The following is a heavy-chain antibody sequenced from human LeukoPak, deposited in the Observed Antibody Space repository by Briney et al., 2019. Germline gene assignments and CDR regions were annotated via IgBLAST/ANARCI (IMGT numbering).Heavy chain of an antibody. J-gene: IGHJ3*02. CDR2: INPNSGGT. CDR3: AIAGGGSDAFDI. CDR1: GYTFTAYY. Sequence: ASVTVSCKASGYTFTAYYIHWVRQAPGHGREWMGRINPNSGGTSYAQKFTGRVTMTRDTSITTAYMELRRLRSDDTVVYYCAIAGGGSDAFDIWGQGTMVTVSS. V-gene: IGHV1-2*05. D-gene: IGHD2-15*01.